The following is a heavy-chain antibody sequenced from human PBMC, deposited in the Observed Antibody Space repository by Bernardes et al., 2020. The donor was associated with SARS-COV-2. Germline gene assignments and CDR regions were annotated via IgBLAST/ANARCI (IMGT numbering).Heavy chain of an antibody. D-gene: IGHD2-2*01. Sequence: GSLRLSCAASGFTFSSYWMSWVRQAPGKGLEWVANIKEDGSEKNYVDSVKGRFSISRDNAKNSLYLQMNSLRAEDTAVYYCARDPGASAFDYWGQGTLVTVSS. J-gene: IGHJ4*02. CDR2: IKEDGSEK. V-gene: IGHV3-7*03. CDR3: ARDPGASAFDY. CDR1: GFTFSSYW.